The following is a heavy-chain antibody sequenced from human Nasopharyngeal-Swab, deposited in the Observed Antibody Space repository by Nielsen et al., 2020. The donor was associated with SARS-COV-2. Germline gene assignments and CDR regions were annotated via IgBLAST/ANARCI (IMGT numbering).Heavy chain of an antibody. CDR2: ISGSGAHT. V-gene: IGHV3-23*01. CDR1: GFTFSNYA. J-gene: IGHJ4*02. Sequence: GESLKISCAASGFTFSNYAMTWVRQAPGRGLEWVSSISGSGAHTYYADSVKGRFTISRDNSKNTVFLQMNSLRAEDTALFFCAEDGGGWLTSGWYYFDFWGQGSQVTVSS. D-gene: IGHD6-19*01. CDR3: AEDGGGWLTSGWYYFDF.